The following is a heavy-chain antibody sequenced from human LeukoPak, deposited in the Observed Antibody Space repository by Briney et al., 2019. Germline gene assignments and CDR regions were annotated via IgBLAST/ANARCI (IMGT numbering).Heavy chain of an antibody. CDR3: AKHYMGSSYNHGLDC. V-gene: IGHV4-4*08. CDR1: GGSISSYY. Sequence: SETLSLTCTVSGGSISSYYWSWIRQSPGKGLEWIGRIYTSGSTNYNPSLKSRVTISVDTSKNQFSLKLSSVTAADTALYYCAKHYMGSSYNHGLDCWGQGTLVTVSS. D-gene: IGHD3-10*01. CDR2: IYTSGST. J-gene: IGHJ4*02.